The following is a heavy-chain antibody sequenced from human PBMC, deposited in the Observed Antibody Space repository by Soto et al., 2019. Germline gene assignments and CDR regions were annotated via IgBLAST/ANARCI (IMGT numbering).Heavy chain of an antibody. D-gene: IGHD3-10*01. Sequence: ASVKVSCKASGYTFTRYYMHWVRQAPGQGLEWMGWINPNSGGTNYAQKFQGWVTMTRDTSISTAYMELSRLRSDDTAVYYCARGGDGSGSSDAFDIWGQGTMVTVS. CDR2: INPNSGGT. CDR1: GYTFTRYY. V-gene: IGHV1-2*04. CDR3: ARGGDGSGSSDAFDI. J-gene: IGHJ3*02.